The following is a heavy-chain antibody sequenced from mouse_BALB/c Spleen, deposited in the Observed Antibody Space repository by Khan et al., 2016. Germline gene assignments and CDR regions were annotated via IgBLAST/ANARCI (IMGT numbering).Heavy chain of an antibody. J-gene: IGHJ3*01. CDR1: GDSITSGY. CDR2: ISYSGNT. D-gene: IGHD2-14*01. CDR3: ARSNRNDAWFAY. V-gene: IGHV3-8*02. Sequence: EVQLQESGPSLAKPSQTLSLTCSVTGDSITSGYWNWIRKFPGNRLEYMGYISYSGNTYYNPFLKSRISITRDTSKNQHSLQLISVTTEDTATYXCARSNRNDAWFAYWGQGTLVTVSA.